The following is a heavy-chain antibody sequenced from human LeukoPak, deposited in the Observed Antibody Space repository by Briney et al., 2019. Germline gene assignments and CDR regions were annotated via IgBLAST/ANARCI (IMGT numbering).Heavy chain of an antibody. J-gene: IGHJ4*02. CDR2: ISGSGGST. CDR3: AKDPGYQVVYCFDY. CDR1: GFTFSSYS. D-gene: IGHD2-2*01. V-gene: IGHV3-23*01. Sequence: PGGSLRLSCAASGFTFSSYSMSWVRQAPGKGLEWVSGISGSGGSTDYAASVKGGFTISRDNSKNTLYLQMNSLRVEDTAVYYCAKDPGYQVVYCFDYWGQGTLVTVSS.